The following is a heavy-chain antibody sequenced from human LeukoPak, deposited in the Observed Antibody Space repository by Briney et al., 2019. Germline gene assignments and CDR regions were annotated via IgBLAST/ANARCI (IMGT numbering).Heavy chain of an antibody. V-gene: IGHV3-21*01. CDR2: ISSSSSYV. J-gene: IGHJ3*02. Sequence: GGSLRLSCAASGFTFSSYSMNWVRQAPGKGLEWVSSISSSSSYVYYADSVKGRFTISRDNAKNSLYLQMNSLRAEDTAVYYCARSSPHCSSTSCYNDAFDIWGQGTMVTVSS. CDR1: GFTFSSYS. D-gene: IGHD2-2*02. CDR3: ARSSPHCSSTSCYNDAFDI.